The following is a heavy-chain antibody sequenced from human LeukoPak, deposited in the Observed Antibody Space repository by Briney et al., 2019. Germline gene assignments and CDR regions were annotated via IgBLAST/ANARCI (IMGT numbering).Heavy chain of an antibody. CDR2: ISGSGGST. V-gene: IGHV3-23*01. Sequence: GGSLRLSCAASGFTFSSYAMSWVRQAPGKGLEWVSAISGSGGSTYYADSVKGRFTISRDNSKNTLYLQMNSLRAEDTAVYYCAKVQFTIFGVSNYGMDVWGQGTTVTVSS. CDR1: GFTFSSYA. D-gene: IGHD3-3*01. CDR3: AKVQFTIFGVSNYGMDV. J-gene: IGHJ6*02.